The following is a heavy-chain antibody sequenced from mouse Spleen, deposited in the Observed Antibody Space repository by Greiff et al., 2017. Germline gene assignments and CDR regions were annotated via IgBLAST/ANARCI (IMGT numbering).Heavy chain of an antibody. CDR2: INPNYGTT. Sequence: EVKLVESGPELVKPGASVKISCKTSGYTFTEYTMHWVKQSHGKSLEWIGVINPNYGTTSYNQKFKGKATLTVDQSSSTAYMQLNSLTSEDSAVYYCARGDDGYSPFAYWGQGTTLTVSS. J-gene: IGHJ2*01. V-gene: IGHV1-39*01. D-gene: IGHD2-3*01. CDR3: ARGDDGYSPFAY. CDR1: GYTFTEYT.